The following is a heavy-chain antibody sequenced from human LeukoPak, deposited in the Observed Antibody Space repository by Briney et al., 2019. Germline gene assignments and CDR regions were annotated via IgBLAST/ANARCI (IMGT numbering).Heavy chain of an antibody. Sequence: GGSLRLSCAASGFTFSDYYMNWLRQAPGRGLEWVSYISNSGSAMYYADSVKGRFTISRDNAKNSVYLQMNSLRAEDTAVYYCASDSSGYFGPWGQGTPVTVSS. D-gene: IGHD3-22*01. CDR1: GFTFSDYY. CDR3: ASDSSGYFGP. V-gene: IGHV3-11*01. J-gene: IGHJ5*02. CDR2: ISNSGSAM.